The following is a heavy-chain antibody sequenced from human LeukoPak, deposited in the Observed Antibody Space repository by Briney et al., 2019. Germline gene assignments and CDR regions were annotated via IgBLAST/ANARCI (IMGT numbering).Heavy chain of an antibody. CDR3: ARESGITPYYGMDV. D-gene: IGHD1-14*01. CDR2: IIPIFGTA. V-gene: IGHV1-69*13. J-gene: IGHJ6*02. CDR1: GGTFISYA. Sequence: ASVKVSCKASGGTFISYAISWVRQAPGQGLEWMGGIIPIFGTANYAQKFQGRVTITADESTSTAYMELSSLRSEDTAVYYCARESGITPYYGMDVWGQGTTVTVSS.